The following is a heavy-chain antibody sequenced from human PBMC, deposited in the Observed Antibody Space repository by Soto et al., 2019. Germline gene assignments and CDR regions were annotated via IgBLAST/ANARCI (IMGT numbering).Heavy chain of an antibody. V-gene: IGHV6-1*01. J-gene: IGHJ3*02. CDR3: VSRLIAVGVDAFDI. CDR2: TYYKSKWYN. Sequence: KQSQTLSLTCAISGESVSSNRATWSWIRQSPSRGLEWLGRTYYKSKWYNDYAVSVKSRITINPDTSKNQFSLQLNSVTPEDTAVYYCVSRLIAVGVDAFDIWGQGTMVTVSS. D-gene: IGHD6-19*01. CDR1: GESVSSNRAT.